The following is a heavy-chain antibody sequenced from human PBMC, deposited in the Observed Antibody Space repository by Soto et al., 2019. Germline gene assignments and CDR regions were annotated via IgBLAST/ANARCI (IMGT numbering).Heavy chain of an antibody. D-gene: IGHD3-16*02. J-gene: IGHJ4*02. CDR2: ISSNGESTYHTGAT. V-gene: IGHV3-23*01. CDR1: GFNFRSYA. Sequence: GGSLRLSCTASGFNFRSYAMSWVRQAPGKGLEWVSIISSNGESTYHTGATYYADSVRGRFTISRDNSKKTLYLQMSSLRADDTAIYFCARAPGRAGIILFDYWGQGTLVTV. CDR3: ARAPGRAGIILFDY.